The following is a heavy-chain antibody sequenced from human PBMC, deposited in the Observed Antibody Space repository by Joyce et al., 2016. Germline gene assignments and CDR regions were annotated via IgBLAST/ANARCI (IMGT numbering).Heavy chain of an antibody. V-gene: IGHV4-4*02. CDR1: GGSIISHNW. Sequence: QIHLQESGPGLVKPSETLSLTCAVSGGSIISHNWWTWVRQSPGKGLEWIGEIYHNGSTTFNPSLQSRVTMSIDKSKNQFSLKLSSVTAADSAIFYCAREENGDFDYWGQGILVTVSS. CDR3: AREENGDFDY. J-gene: IGHJ4*02. D-gene: IGHD2-8*01. CDR2: IYHNGST.